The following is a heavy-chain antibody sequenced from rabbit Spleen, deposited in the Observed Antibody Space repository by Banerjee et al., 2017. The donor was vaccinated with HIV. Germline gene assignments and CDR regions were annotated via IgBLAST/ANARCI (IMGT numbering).Heavy chain of an antibody. CDR2: IYAASGGST. CDR1: GFSFSNYD. D-gene: IGHD2-1*01. V-gene: IGHV1S40*01. CDR3: ARGSATMTMVITGYYLNL. Sequence: QSLEESGGDLVKPGGTLTLTCTASGFSFSNYDMCWVRQAPGKGLECIACIYAASGGSTYYANWAKGRFTISKTSSTTVTLQMTSLTVADTATYFCARGSATMTMVITGYYLNLWGPGTLVTVS. J-gene: IGHJ4*01.